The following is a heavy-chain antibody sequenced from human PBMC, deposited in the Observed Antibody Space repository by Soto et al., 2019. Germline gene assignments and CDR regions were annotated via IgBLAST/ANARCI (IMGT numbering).Heavy chain of an antibody. CDR1: GFTFSRYT. D-gene: IGHD2-8*01. J-gene: IGHJ6*02. Sequence: GGSLRLSCAASGFTFSRYTMNWVRQAPGKGLEWVSSISSNGGSMFYADSVKGRFTISRDNSKNTLYLQMNSLRAEDSALYYCAKDRLPDYQICSNGVCSTRNYDMDVWGQGTTVTVSS. CDR3: AKDRLPDYQICSNGVCSTRNYDMDV. CDR2: ISSNGGSM. V-gene: IGHV3-23*01.